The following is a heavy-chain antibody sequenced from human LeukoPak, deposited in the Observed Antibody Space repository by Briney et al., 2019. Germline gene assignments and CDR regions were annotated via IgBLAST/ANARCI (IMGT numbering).Heavy chain of an antibody. CDR2: ISYDGSNK. Sequence: GRSLRLSCAASGFTFSSYGMHWVRQAPGKGLEWVAVISYDGSNKYYADSVKGRFTISRDNSKNTLYLQMNSLRAEDTAVYYCAKNVGRSITAELDYWGQGTLVTVSS. J-gene: IGHJ4*02. V-gene: IGHV3-30*18. D-gene: IGHD6-6*01. CDR1: GFTFSSYG. CDR3: AKNVGRSITAELDY.